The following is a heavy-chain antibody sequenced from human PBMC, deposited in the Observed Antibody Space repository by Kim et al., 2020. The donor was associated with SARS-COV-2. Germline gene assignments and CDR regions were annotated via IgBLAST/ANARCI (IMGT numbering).Heavy chain of an antibody. V-gene: IGHV3-49*03. CDR3: SGGARIFDY. D-gene: IGHD3-10*01. CDR1: GFTFGDYP. J-gene: IGHJ4*02. CDR2: IRSKAYGGTT. Sequence: GGSLRLSCTASGFTFGDYPMSWFRQAPGKGLDWVGFIRSKAYGGTTEYAASVKGRFTISRDDSKSILYLQMNSLETEDTAVYYCSGGARIFDYWGQGTLVTVSS.